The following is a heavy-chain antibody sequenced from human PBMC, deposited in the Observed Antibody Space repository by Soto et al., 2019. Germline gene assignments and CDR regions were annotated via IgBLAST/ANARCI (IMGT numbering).Heavy chain of an antibody. Sequence: EVQVVESGGGLVQPGGSLRLSCAVSGLTFSDYYFDWVRKSPGKGLEWVGRSKNKANGYTMEYAASVKGRFTISRDDSKNSVFLQMSSLRTEDTAVYYCVIVGRTSWGHGTTVTVPS. D-gene: IGHD3-3*01. CDR2: SKNKANGYTM. V-gene: IGHV3-72*01. CDR1: GLTFSDYY. J-gene: IGHJ3*01. CDR3: VIVGRTS.